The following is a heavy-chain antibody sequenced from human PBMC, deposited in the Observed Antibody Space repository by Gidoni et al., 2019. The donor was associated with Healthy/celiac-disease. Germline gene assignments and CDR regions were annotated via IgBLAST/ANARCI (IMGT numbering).Heavy chain of an antibody. J-gene: IGHJ6*02. CDR2: IYHSGST. Sequence: QVQLQESGPGLVKPSETLSLTCTVSGYSISSGYSWGWIRQPPGKGLEWIGSIYHSGSTYYNPSLKSRVTISVDTSKNQLSLKLSSVTAADTAVYYCASYYDFWSGRPYYYYYGMDVWGQGTTVTVSS. D-gene: IGHD3-3*01. V-gene: IGHV4-38-2*02. CDR1: GYSISSGYS. CDR3: ASYYDFWSGRPYYYYYGMDV.